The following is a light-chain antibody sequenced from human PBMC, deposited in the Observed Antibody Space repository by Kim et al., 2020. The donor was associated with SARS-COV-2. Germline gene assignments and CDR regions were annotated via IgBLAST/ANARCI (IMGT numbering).Light chain of an antibody. CDR3: QQYNKWPLS. J-gene: IGKJ1*01. V-gene: IGKV3-15*01. CDR2: RAS. CDR1: QSISNS. Sequence: EIVMTQSPATLSVSPGDRATLSCRASQSISNSLAWYHQKPGQPPRLIIQRASTRATGISARFSGSGSGTEFTLTISNRQSEDFAVYYCQQYNKWPLSFGQGTKVDIK.